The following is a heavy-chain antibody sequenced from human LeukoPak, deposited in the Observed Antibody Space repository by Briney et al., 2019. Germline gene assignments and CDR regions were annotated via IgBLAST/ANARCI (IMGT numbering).Heavy chain of an antibody. CDR1: GGTFSSYA. CDR2: IIPIFGTA. Sequence: SVKVSCEASGGTFSSYAISWVRQAPGQGLEWMGGIIPIFGTANYAQKFQGRVTITTDESTSTAYMELSSLRSEDTAVYHCATNRDGYNLNWFDPWGQGTLVTVSS. V-gene: IGHV1-69*05. CDR3: ATNRDGYNLNWFDP. J-gene: IGHJ5*02. D-gene: IGHD5-24*01.